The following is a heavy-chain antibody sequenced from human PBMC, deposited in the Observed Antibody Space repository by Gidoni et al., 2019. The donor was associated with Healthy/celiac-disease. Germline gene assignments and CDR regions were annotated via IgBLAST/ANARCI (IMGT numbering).Heavy chain of an antibody. J-gene: IGHJ6*02. CDR2: IYYSGST. CDR3: ARDRVTPGYYYYGMDV. D-gene: IGHD4-4*01. CDR1: GGSISSGGYY. Sequence: QVQLQESGPGLVKPSQTLSLTCTFPGGSISSGGYYWSWIRQHPGKGLEWIGYIYYSGSTYYNPSLKSRVTISVDTSKNQFSLKLSSVTAADTAVYYCARDRVTPGYYYYGMDVWGQGTTVTVSS. V-gene: IGHV4-31*03.